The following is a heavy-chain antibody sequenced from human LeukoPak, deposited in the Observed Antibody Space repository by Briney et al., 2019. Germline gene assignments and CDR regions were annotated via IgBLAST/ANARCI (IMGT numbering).Heavy chain of an antibody. CDR2: FDPEDGET. Sequence: GASVKVSCKASGYTFTSYYMHWVRQAPGKGLEWMGGFDPEDGETIYAQKFQGRVTMTEDTSTDTAYMELSSLRSEDTAVYYCATVSLTQYFDYWGQGTLVTVSS. CDR1: GYTFTSYY. CDR3: ATVSLTQYFDY. V-gene: IGHV1-24*01. J-gene: IGHJ4*02.